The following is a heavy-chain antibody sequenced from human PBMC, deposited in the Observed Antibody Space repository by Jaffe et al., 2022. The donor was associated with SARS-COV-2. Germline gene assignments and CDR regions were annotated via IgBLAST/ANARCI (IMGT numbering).Heavy chain of an antibody. CDR3: ARDRYDIAAHYGMDV. J-gene: IGHJ6*02. D-gene: IGHD6-6*01. CDR1: GFTFSSYA. Sequence: QVQLVESGGGVVQPGRSLRLSCAASGFTFSSYAMHWVRQAPGKGLEWVAVISYDGSNKYYADSVKGRFTISRDNSKNTLYLQMNSLRAEDTAVYYCARDRYDIAAHYGMDVWGQGTTVTVSS. V-gene: IGHV3-30-3*01. CDR2: ISYDGSNK.